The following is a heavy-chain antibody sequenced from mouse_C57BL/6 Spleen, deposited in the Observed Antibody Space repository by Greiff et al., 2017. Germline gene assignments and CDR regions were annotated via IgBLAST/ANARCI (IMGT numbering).Heavy chain of an antibody. Sequence: QVQLKQPGAELVMPGASVKLSCKASGYTFTSYWMHWVKQRPGQGLEWIGEIDPSDSYTNYNQKFKGKSTLTVDKSSSTAYMQLSSLTSEDSAVYYCARGGYYVVDYWGQGTSVTVSS. CDR3: ARGGYYVVDY. J-gene: IGHJ4*01. CDR1: GYTFTSYW. CDR2: IDPSDSYT. V-gene: IGHV1-69*01.